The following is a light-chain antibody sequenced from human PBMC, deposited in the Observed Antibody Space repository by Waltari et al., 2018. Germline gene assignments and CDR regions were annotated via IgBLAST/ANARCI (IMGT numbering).Light chain of an antibody. CDR2: DVT. Sequence: QSALTQPASVSGSPGQSITISCTGTSSDVGGYNSVSWYQQHPGRAPKLIRYDVTNRPSGVSDGFSGSKSGNTASLTISGRQAEDEADYYCSSYRSSSPPVFGSGTKVTVL. J-gene: IGLJ1*01. CDR1: SSDVGGYNS. V-gene: IGLV2-14*03. CDR3: SSYRSSSPPV.